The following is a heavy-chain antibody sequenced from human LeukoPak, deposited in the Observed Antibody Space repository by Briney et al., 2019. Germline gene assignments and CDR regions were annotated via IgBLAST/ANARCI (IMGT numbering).Heavy chain of an antibody. CDR3: ARLNSGTYLDY. CDR1: GFSLSTSGMR. Sequence: SGPTLVNPTQTLTLTCTFSGFSLSTSGMRASWIRQPPGKALEWLARIDWDDDKFYSTSLKTRLTISKDTSKNQVVLTMTNMDPVDTATYYCARLNSGTYLDYWGQGTLVTVSS. CDR2: IDWDDDK. D-gene: IGHD1-26*01. V-gene: IGHV2-70*04. J-gene: IGHJ4*02.